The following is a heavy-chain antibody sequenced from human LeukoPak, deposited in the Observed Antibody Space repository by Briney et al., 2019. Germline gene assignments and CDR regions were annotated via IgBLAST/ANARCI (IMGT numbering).Heavy chain of an antibody. CDR3: AREGDEIVDDAVDI. D-gene: IGHD2/OR15-2a*01. CDR2: ISAYNGNT. Sequence: GASVKVSGKASGYTFTSYGSSWVRQAPGRGLEWMGWISAYNGNTNYSQKLQGRVTMTTDTSTSTAYMKMRSLTSDDTAVYYCAREGDEIVDDAVDIWGQGTMVTVSS. J-gene: IGHJ3*02. V-gene: IGHV1-18*01. CDR1: GYTFTSYG.